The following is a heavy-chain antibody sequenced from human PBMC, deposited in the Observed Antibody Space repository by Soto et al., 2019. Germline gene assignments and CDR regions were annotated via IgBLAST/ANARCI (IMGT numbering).Heavy chain of an antibody. CDR2: ISYDGSNK. CDR3: ATKGGEPTATTYYYYYGMDV. D-gene: IGHD4-17*01. Sequence: QVQLVESGGGVVQPGRSLRLSCAASGFTFSSYAMHWVRQAPGKGLEWVAVISYDGSNKYYAASVKGRFTLSRDNSKNTLYLQMNSLRAEDTAVYYCATKGGEPTATTYYYYYGMDVWGQGTTVTVS. J-gene: IGHJ6*02. CDR1: GFTFSSYA. V-gene: IGHV3-30-3*01.